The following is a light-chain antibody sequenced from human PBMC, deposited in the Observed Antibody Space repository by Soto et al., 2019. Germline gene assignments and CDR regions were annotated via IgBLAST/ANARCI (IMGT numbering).Light chain of an antibody. V-gene: IGKV1-16*02. Sequence: DIQMTQSPSSLSASVGERVTITCRASQVISNYLAWIQQKPGKPPKSLIYAASSLQSGVPSKFSGSGSGTDFTLTISSLQPEDSATYYCQQYNSYPWTFGQGTKVEIK. CDR3: QQYNSYPWT. CDR1: QVISNY. J-gene: IGKJ1*01. CDR2: AAS.